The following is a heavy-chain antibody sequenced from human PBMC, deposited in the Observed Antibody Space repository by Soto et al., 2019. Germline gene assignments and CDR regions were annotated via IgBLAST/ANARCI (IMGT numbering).Heavy chain of an antibody. J-gene: IGHJ2*01. Sequence: EVQLLESGGGVVQPGGSLRLSCVGSGFTFINYAMNWVRQTPGKRLEWVSTISGGGDRTFDADTVQGRFTISRDNSKKTVNLQMSSLRADDTAVYYCARKVRGSTSRPDWSYFGLWGRGNLVTVPS. D-gene: IGHD2-2*01. CDR2: ISGGGDRT. V-gene: IGHV3-23*01. CDR3: ARKVRGSTSRPDWSYFGL. CDR1: GFTFINYA.